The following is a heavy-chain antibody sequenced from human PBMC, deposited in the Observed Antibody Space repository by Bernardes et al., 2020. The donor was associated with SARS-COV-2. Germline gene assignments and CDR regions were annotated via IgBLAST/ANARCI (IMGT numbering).Heavy chain of an antibody. Sequence: ASVKVSCKTSGYLFTRNIISWVRQAPGQGLAWMGWIAAHNYDTRYTQKYQDRVTMTVDILTSTAYLEVRSLRSDDTAVYYCARATDYYGMDVWGQGTTVTVS. CDR3: ARATDYYGMDV. V-gene: IGHV1-18*01. CDR1: GYLFTRNI. CDR2: IAAHNYDT. J-gene: IGHJ6*02.